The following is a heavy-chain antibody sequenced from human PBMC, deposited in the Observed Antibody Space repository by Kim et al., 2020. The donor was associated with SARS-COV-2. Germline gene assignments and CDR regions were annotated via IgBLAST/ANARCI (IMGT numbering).Heavy chain of an antibody. D-gene: IGHD5-12*01. J-gene: IGHJ4*02. V-gene: IGHV4-39*01. CDR2: IYYSGST. CDR1: GGSISSSSYY. Sequence: SETLSLTCTVSGGSISSSSYYWGWIRQPPGKGLEWIGSIYYSGSTYYNPSLKSRVTISVDTSKNQFSLKLSSVTAADTAVYYCARHWSLVAKPRTLLDYWGQGTLVTVSS. CDR3: ARHWSLVAKPRTLLDY.